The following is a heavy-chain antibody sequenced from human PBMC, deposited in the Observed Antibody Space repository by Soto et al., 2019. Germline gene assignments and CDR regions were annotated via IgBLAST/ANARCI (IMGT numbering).Heavy chain of an antibody. CDR3: AHRVLRTVFGLVTTTAIYFDF. D-gene: IGHD3-3*01. V-gene: IGHV2-5*02. CDR2: LYWDDDT. J-gene: IGHJ4*02. Sequence: QITVNESGPMQVKPRQTVTLTCTFSGFSLTTSGVGVAWIRQSPGKAPEWLALLYWDDDTRYSPSLKSRLINTKDTSKNLVVLTMDDLDPAETGTYFCAHRVLRTVFGLVTTTAIYFDFWGQGTPVAVSS. CDR1: GFSLTTSGVG.